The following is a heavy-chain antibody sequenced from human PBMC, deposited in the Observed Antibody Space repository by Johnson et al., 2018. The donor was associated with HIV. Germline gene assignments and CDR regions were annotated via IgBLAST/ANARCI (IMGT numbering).Heavy chain of an antibody. CDR2: ISYDGSNK. CDR1: GFTFSSYA. J-gene: IGHJ3*02. CDR3: ARGENLKWELRFVDAFDI. V-gene: IGHV3-30*04. Sequence: QVQLVESGGGVVQPGRSLRLSCAASGFTFSSYAMHWVRQAPGKGLEWVAVISYDGSNKYYADSVKGRFTISRDNSKNTLYLQMNSLRAEDTAVYYCARGENLKWELRFVDAFDIWGQGTLVTVSS. D-gene: IGHD1-26*01.